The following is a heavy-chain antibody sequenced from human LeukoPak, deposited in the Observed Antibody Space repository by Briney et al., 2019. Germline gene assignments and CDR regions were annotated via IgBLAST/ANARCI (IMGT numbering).Heavy chain of an antibody. CDR3: ARWASISREPGGFFDH. CDR1: GDSVTNDFF. V-gene: IGHV4-38-2*02. Sequence: PSETLSLTCTVSGDSVTNDFFWGWVRQPPGKELEWIGCFCLGRDTYYRPSLKSRVTISVDTSKNQFSLNLNSVTAADTAVYYCARWASISREPGGFFDHWGQGTLVTVSS. D-gene: IGHD1-14*01. J-gene: IGHJ4*02. CDR2: FCLGRDT.